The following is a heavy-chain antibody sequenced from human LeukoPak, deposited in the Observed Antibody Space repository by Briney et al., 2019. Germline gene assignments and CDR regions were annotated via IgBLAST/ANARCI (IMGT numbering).Heavy chain of an antibody. Sequence: GGSLRLSCAASGFSFTYTMNWVRQAPGKGLEWVSSISSSGNNIYYADSVKGRFTISRDNSKNTLYLQMNSLRAEDTAVYYCARDSPYSSSSDTFDYWGQGTLVTVSS. CDR2: ISSSGNNI. D-gene: IGHD6-6*01. CDR3: ARDSPYSSSSDTFDY. CDR1: GFSFTYT. J-gene: IGHJ4*02. V-gene: IGHV3-21*01.